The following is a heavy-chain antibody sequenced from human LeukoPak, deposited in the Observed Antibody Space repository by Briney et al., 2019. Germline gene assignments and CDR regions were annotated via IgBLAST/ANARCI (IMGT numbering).Heavy chain of an antibody. CDR2: DYCGGNT. Sequence: SETLSLTCAVSGFSVTTDSYCWGWIRQPPGKGLEWIGYDYCGGNTNYDPSLKRRVTISVDTSKNQFSLTLTSVTAADTAVYFCARDHFGSLDSWGQGILVTVSS. CDR1: GFSVTTDSYC. D-gene: IGHD3-10*01. V-gene: IGHV4-61*01. CDR3: ARDHFGSLDS. J-gene: IGHJ4*02.